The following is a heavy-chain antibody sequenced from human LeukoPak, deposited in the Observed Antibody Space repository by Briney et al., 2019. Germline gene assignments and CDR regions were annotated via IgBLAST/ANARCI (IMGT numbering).Heavy chain of an antibody. V-gene: IGHV4-61*02. J-gene: IGHJ6*03. D-gene: IGHD3-22*01. CDR3: ARDGMGYYDSSCYYYGIYYYYYMDV. Sequence: SETLSLTCTVSGGSISSGSYYWSWIRQPAGKGLEWIGRIYTSGSTNYNPSLKSRVTISVDRSKNQFSLKLSSVTSADTAVYYCARDGMGYYDSSCYYYGIYYYYYMDVWGKGTTVTVSS. CDR2: IYTSGST. CDR1: GGSISSGSYY.